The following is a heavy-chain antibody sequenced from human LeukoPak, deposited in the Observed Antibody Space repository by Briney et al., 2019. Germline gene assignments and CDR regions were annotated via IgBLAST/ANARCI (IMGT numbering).Heavy chain of an antibody. CDR3: ARDGFGGATDGFDI. CDR2: ISSSNNTI. CDR1: GFTFSSYS. V-gene: IGHV3-48*04. Sequence: GGSLRLSCAASGFTFSSYSMNWVRQAPGKGLEWVSYISSSNNTIYYADSVKGRFTISRDNAENSLYLQMNSLRAEDTAVYYCARDGFGGATDGFDIWGQGTMVTVSS. D-gene: IGHD3-10*01. J-gene: IGHJ3*02.